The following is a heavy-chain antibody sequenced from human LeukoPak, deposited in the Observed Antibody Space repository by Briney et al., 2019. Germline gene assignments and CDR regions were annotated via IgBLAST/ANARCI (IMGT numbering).Heavy chain of an antibody. CDR2: IYDSGST. CDR3: ARHRFYGSGSTNWFDP. J-gene: IGHJ5*02. D-gene: IGHD3-10*01. V-gene: IGHV4-39*01. CDR1: GASISSSTYY. Sequence: KPSETLSLTCTVSGASISSSTYYWAWIRQPPGKGLEWIGNIYDSGSTYYNPSLKSRVTISVDTSKNQFFLKLSSVTAADTALYYCARHRFYGSGSTNWFDPWGQGTLVSVSS.